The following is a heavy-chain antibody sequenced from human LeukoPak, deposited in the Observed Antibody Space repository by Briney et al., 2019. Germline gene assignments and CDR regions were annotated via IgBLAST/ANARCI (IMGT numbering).Heavy chain of an antibody. CDR3: ARGPSRAPFDH. J-gene: IGHJ4*02. CDR2: INHSGST. CDR1: GGSFSGYY. V-gene: IGHV4-34*01. Sequence: SETLSLTCAVYGGSFSGYYWSWIRQPPGKGLEWIGEINHSGSTNYNPSLKSRVTISVDTSKNQFSLKLSSVTAADTAVYYCARGPSRAPFDHWGQGTLVTVSS.